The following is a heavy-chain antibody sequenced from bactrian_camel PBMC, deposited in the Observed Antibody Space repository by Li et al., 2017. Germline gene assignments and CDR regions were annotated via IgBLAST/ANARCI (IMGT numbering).Heavy chain of an antibody. CDR1: GDRYSRKC. Sequence: HVQLVESGGGSVQAGGSLRVSCVASGDRYSRKCMGWFRQAPGTGKEREGAAIIHTTYSRVDYADSVKGRFTISQDNAKNTVILQMNSLKPEDRAVYYCVSGESWYHLGYWGQGTQVTVS. CDR3: VSGESWYHLGY. CDR2: IHTTYSRV. J-gene: IGHJ6*01. D-gene: IGHD6*01. V-gene: IGHV3S1*01.